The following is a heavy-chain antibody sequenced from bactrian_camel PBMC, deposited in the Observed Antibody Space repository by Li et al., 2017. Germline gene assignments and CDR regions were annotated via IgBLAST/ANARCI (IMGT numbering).Heavy chain of an antibody. D-gene: IGHD7*01. J-gene: IGHJ4*01. CDR2: INRGSGE. V-gene: IGHV3S31*01. Sequence: VQLVESGGDLVQPGGSLRLSCAASGFPFSSSAMMWVRQASGKGLEWVSTINRGSGEYYADSVKGRFTISRDNAKNALYLQLSSLKTEDTAMYYCTTGFSAAAAYVGQGTQVTVS. CDR1: GFPFSSSA.